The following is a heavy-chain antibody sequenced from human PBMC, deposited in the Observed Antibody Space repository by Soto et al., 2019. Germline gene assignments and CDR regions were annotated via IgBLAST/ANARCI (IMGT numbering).Heavy chain of an antibody. CDR2: ISYDGSNK. J-gene: IGHJ6*02. V-gene: IGHV3-30-3*01. Sequence: GGSLSLSCAASGFPFSSYSMHWVRQAPGKGLEWVAVISYDGSNKYYADSVKGRFTISRDNSKNTLYLQMNSLRAEDTAVYYCARQYSSGPQPPWRHGMDVWGQGTTVTVSS. D-gene: IGHD6-19*01. CDR3: ARQYSSGPQPPWRHGMDV. CDR1: GFPFSSYS.